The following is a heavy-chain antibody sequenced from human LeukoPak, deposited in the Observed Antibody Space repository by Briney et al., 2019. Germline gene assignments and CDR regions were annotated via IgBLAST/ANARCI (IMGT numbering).Heavy chain of an antibody. CDR1: GFTFINYW. D-gene: IGHD2-2*01. Sequence: GGSLRLSCEASGFTFINYWMSWVRQAPGKGLEWVATIRQDGSEVHYVDSVKGRFTISRGNAKNSLYLQMNSLRVEDTAVFYCVRGCGRASCPYYFDSWGQGTLVTVSS. V-gene: IGHV3-7*01. CDR3: VRGCGRASCPYYFDS. J-gene: IGHJ4*02. CDR2: IRQDGSEV.